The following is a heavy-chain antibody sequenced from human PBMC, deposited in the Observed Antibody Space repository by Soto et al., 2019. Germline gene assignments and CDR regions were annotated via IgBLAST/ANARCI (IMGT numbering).Heavy chain of an antibody. CDR1: GASITTYY. V-gene: IGHV4-59*08. D-gene: IGHD3-10*01. Sequence: QVRLQESGPGLLKPSETLSLTCSVSGASITTYYWSWFRQSPGKGLEWIGYIHDSGTTKYNASLEGXVTISVDTSKTHFFLRLTSVTAADTAVYYCARPTSWFGDILWGQGTLVTVTS. CDR3: ARPTSWFGDIL. J-gene: IGHJ4*02. CDR2: IHDSGTT.